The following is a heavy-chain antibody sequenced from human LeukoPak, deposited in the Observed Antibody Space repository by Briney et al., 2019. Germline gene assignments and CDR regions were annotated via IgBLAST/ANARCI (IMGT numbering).Heavy chain of an antibody. V-gene: IGHV3-33*08. Sequence: GGSLRLSCAASGFTFSNYWMHWVRQAPGKGLEWVAVIWYDGSNKYYADSVKGRFTISRDNSKNTLYLQMNSLRAEDTAVYYCAREGYSSGWSDAFDIWGQGTMVTVSS. CDR2: IWYDGSNK. D-gene: IGHD6-19*01. CDR1: GFTFSNYW. CDR3: AREGYSSGWSDAFDI. J-gene: IGHJ3*02.